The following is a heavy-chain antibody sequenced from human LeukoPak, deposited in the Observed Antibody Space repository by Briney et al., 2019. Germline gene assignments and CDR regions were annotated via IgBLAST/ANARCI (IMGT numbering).Heavy chain of an antibody. Sequence: PGGSLRLSCAAYGFTFRNYAVHWVRQAPGKGLEWVTTVSNDGRNIFYTDSVKGRFTITRDNSKDTLYLQMNSLRIEDTALYYCARHWGFDYWGQGALVTVSS. J-gene: IGHJ4*02. CDR3: ARHWGFDY. V-gene: IGHV3-30*04. D-gene: IGHD7-27*01. CDR1: GFTFRNYA. CDR2: VSNDGRNI.